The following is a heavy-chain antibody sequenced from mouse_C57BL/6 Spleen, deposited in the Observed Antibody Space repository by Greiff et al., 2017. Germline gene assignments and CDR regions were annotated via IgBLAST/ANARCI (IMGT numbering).Heavy chain of an antibody. CDR2: INSDGGSP. Sequence: EVQRVESGGGLVQPGESLKLSCESNEYEFPSHDMSWFRTTPEKRLVLVAAINSDGGSPYYPDTMASLFIISRDNTKKTLYLQMSRLRSEDTALYYCAREGTWTGYCDVWGTGTTVTVSS. CDR1: EYEFPSHD. V-gene: IGHV5-2*01. CDR3: AREGTWTGYCDV. J-gene: IGHJ1*03.